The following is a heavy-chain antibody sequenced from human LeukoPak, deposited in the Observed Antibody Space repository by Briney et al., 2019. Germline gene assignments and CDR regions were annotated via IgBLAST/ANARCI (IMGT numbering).Heavy chain of an antibody. CDR2: IYHSGST. D-gene: IGHD5-12*01. V-gene: IGHV4-30-2*01. Sequence: PSETLSLTCTVSGGSISSGGYYWSWIRQPPGKGLEWIGYIYHSGSTYYNPSLKSRVTISVDTSKNQFSLKLSSVTAADTAVYYCARQGYSGYGQLDYWGQGTLVTVSS. J-gene: IGHJ4*02. CDR1: GGSISSGGYY. CDR3: ARQGYSGYGQLDY.